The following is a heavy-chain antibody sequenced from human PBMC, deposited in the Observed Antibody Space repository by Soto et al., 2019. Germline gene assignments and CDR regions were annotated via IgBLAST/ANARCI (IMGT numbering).Heavy chain of an antibody. CDR1: GFTFSSYA. V-gene: IGHV3-30-3*01. CDR2: ISYDGSNK. D-gene: IGHD2-21*01. J-gene: IGHJ4*02. Sequence: GGSLRLSCAASGFTFSSYAMHWVRQAPCKGLEWVAVISYDGSNKYYADSVKGRFTISRDNSKNTLYLQMNSLRAEDTAVYYCARDRGGERVRFPYYFDYWGQGTLVTVSS. CDR3: ARDRGGERVRFPYYFDY.